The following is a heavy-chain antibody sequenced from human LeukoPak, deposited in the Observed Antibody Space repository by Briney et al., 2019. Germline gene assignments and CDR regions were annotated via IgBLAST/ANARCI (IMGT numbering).Heavy chain of an antibody. CDR3: AKDIPLSGIAGYYFDY. Sequence: PGGSLRLSCAASGFTFGSYAMSWVRQAPGKGLEWVSAISGSGGTTYYADSVKGRFTISRDNSKNTLYLQMNSLRAEDTAVYYCAKDIPLSGIAGYYFDYWGQGTLVTVSS. D-gene: IGHD1-1*01. V-gene: IGHV3-23*01. CDR1: GFTFGSYA. J-gene: IGHJ4*02. CDR2: ISGSGGTT.